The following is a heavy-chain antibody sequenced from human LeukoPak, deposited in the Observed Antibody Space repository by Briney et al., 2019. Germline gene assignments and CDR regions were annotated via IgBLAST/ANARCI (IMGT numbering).Heavy chain of an antibody. CDR3: ARDLAYDSSGYYYPPTY. CDR2: ISAYNGNT. V-gene: IGHV1-18*01. D-gene: IGHD3-22*01. Sequence: ASVKVSCKASGGTFSSYAISWVRQAPGQGLEWMGWISAYNGNTNYAQKFQGRVTMTTDTSTSTAYMELRSLRSDDTAVYYCARDLAYDSSGYYYPPTYWGQGTLVTVSS. CDR1: GGTFSSYA. J-gene: IGHJ4*02.